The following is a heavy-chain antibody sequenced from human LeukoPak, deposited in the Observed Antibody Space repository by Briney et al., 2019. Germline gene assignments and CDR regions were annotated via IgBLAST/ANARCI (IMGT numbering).Heavy chain of an antibody. CDR1: GYTFTSYY. D-gene: IGHD3-3*01. Sequence: ASVKVSCKASGYTFTSYYTHWVRQAPGQGLEWIGIINPNGSTSYAQNFQGRVTMTRDTSTSTVYMELSSLKSEDTAVYFCARGRPYYDFWSGYYRGCYFDYWGQGTLVTVSP. CDR3: ARGRPYYDFWSGYYRGCYFDY. J-gene: IGHJ4*02. V-gene: IGHV1-46*01. CDR2: INPNGST.